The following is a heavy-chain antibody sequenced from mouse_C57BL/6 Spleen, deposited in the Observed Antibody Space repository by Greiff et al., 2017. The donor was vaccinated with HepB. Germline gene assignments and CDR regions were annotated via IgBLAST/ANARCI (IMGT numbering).Heavy chain of an antibody. D-gene: IGHD1-1*01. J-gene: IGHJ3*01. V-gene: IGHV5-4*03. CDR2: ISDGGSYT. CDR3: ARGDYYGSSYSY. CDR1: GFTFSSYA. Sequence: DVMLVESGGGLVKPGGSLKLSCAASGFTFSSYAMSWVRQTPEKRLEWVATISDGGSYTYYPDNVKGRFTISRDNAKNNLYLQMSHLKSEDTAMYYCARGDYYGSSYSYWGQGTLVTVSA.